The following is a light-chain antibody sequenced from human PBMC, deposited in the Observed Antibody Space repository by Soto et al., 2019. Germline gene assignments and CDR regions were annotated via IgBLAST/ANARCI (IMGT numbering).Light chain of an antibody. CDR2: DVN. CDR1: SSDVGAYNY. J-gene: IGLJ1*01. CDR3: CSYAGSYDYV. Sequence: QSALTQPRSVSGSPGQSVTISCTGSSSDVGAYNYVSWYQHNTGKAHKLLIYDVNKRPSGVPDRFSGSKFGNTASLTISGLQADDEATFYCCSYAGSYDYVFGTGTKLTVL. V-gene: IGLV2-11*01.